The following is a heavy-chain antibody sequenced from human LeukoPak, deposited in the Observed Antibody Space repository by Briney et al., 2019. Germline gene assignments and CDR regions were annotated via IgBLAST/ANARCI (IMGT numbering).Heavy chain of an antibody. D-gene: IGHD6-13*01. Sequence: SETLSLTCTVSGVSINGYYWSWIRQPPGKGLEWIGYIYYSGSSNNNPSLKSRVTISVDTSKNQFSLKLNSVTAADTAVYYCARGSSSSWSAVDYWGQGTLVTVSS. CDR1: GVSINGYY. V-gene: IGHV4-59*01. CDR2: IYYSGSS. J-gene: IGHJ4*02. CDR3: ARGSSSSWSAVDY.